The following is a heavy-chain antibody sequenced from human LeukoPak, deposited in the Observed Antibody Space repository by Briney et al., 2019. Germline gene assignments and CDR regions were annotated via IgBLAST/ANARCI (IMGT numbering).Heavy chain of an antibody. V-gene: IGHV3-20*04. D-gene: IGHD5-18*01. CDR3: ARVSGYSLRDY. CDR1: GFTFDDYG. CDR2: INWNGGST. J-gene: IGHJ4*02. Sequence: GGSLRLSCAASGFTFDDYGMSWVRQAPGKGLEWVSGINWNGGSTGYADSVKGRFTISKDNAKNSLYLQMNSLRAEDTALYYCARVSGYSLRDYWGQGTLVTVSS.